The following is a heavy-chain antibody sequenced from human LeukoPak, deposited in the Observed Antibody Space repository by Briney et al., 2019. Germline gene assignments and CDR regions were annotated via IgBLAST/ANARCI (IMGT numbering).Heavy chain of an antibody. CDR3: ARDLAYGYEEFDY. Sequence: NPGGSLRLSCAGSGFRFSDYFMSWVRQAPGKGLEWVSYISSSGDSTTYADSVRGRFTVSRDNAMNSLYLQMNSLRVEDTAVYYCARDLAYGYEEFDYWGQGTLVTVSS. CDR1: GFRFSDYF. V-gene: IGHV3-11*01. D-gene: IGHD5-18*01. CDR2: ISSSGDST. J-gene: IGHJ4*02.